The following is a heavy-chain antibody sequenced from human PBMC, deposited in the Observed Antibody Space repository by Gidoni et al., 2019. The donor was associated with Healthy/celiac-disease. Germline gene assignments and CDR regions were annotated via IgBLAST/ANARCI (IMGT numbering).Heavy chain of an antibody. CDR3: ARGYCSGVSCYDS. J-gene: IGHJ5*01. Sequence: EVQLVETGGGLIQPGGSLRLSCGASGFTVSSNYMTWVRQAPGKGLEGVSVISTGGYTYYADSVKGRFTISRDNSKNTLYLQMNSLRAEDTAVYYCARGYCSGVSCYDSWGQGTLVTVSS. V-gene: IGHV3-53*02. CDR2: ISTGGYT. D-gene: IGHD2-15*01. CDR1: GFTVSSNY.